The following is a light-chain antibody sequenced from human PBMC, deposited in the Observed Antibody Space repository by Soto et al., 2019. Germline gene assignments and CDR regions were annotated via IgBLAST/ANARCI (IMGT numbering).Light chain of an antibody. CDR2: GAS. J-gene: IGKJ2*01. CDR1: QSVSSSY. CDR3: QQYGSSPPYT. V-gene: IGKV3-20*01. Sequence: EIVLTQSPGTLSLSPGERATLSCRASQSVSSSYLAWYQQKPGQAPRLLIYGASSRATGIPDRFSGSGSGTDFTLTISRLEPEDFAVYYCQQYGSSPPYTFGQGTKVDLK.